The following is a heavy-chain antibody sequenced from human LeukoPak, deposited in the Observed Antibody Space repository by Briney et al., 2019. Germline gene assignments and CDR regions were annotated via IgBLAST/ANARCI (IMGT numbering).Heavy chain of an antibody. CDR1: GFTVSTNY. Sequence: PGGPLRLSCAVSGFTVSTNYMTWVRQAPGKGLEWVSVIYTGGSKYYADSVKGRFTISRDNSKNTLYLQMNSLRTEDTAVYYCARRLPTAWGADYWGQGTLVTVSP. CDR2: IYTGGSK. CDR3: ARRLPTAWGADY. J-gene: IGHJ4*02. D-gene: IGHD7-27*01. V-gene: IGHV3-53*01.